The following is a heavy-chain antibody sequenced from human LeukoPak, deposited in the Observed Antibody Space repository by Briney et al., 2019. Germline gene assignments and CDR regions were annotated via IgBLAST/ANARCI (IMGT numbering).Heavy chain of an antibody. Sequence: SETLSLTCAVYGGSFSGYYWSWIRQPPGKGLEWIGEINHSGSTNYNPSLKSRVTISVDTSKNQFSLKLSSVTAADTAVYYCARAVCSSTSCYTGFDYWGQGTLVTVSS. J-gene: IGHJ4*02. D-gene: IGHD2-2*02. CDR1: GGSFSGYY. CDR3: ARAVCSSTSCYTGFDY. CDR2: INHSGST. V-gene: IGHV4-34*01.